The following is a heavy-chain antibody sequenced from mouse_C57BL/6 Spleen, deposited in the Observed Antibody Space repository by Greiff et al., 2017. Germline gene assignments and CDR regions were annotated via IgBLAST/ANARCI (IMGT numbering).Heavy chain of an antibody. CDR2: LNYDGRST. CDR1: GFTFSDYY. J-gene: IGHJ2*01. CDR3: ARARVDYYGSSSYYFDD. Sequence: EVMLVASEGGLVQPGSSMKLSCTASGFTFSDYYMAWVRQVTEKGLEWVANLNYDGRSTYYLASLKSRFIISRDNAKNILYLKMGSLKSEDTATYYCARARVDYYGSSSYYFDDWGKGTTLTVSS. V-gene: IGHV5-16*01. D-gene: IGHD1-1*01.